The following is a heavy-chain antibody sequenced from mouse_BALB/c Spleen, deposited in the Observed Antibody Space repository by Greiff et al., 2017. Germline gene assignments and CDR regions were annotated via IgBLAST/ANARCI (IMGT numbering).Heavy chain of an antibody. V-gene: IGHV5-17*02. Sequence: EVQLVESGGGLVQPGRSRKLSCAASGFTFSSFGMHWVRQAPEKGLEWVAYISSGSSTIYYADTVKGRFTISRDNPKNTLFLQMTSLRSEDTAMYYCARSGTGAMDYWGQGTSVTVSS. CDR1: GFTFSSFG. CDR2: ISSGSSTI. D-gene: IGHD4-1*01. CDR3: ARSGTGAMDY. J-gene: IGHJ4*01.